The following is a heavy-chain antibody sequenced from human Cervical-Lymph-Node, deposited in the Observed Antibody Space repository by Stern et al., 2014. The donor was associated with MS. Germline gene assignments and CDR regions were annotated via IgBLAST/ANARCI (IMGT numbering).Heavy chain of an antibody. CDR3: ARRAGGGDNSFDP. Sequence: QVQLQESGPGLVKPSQTLSLTCTVSGGSIISGDFYWSWIRQLPGKGLEWIGYIYYSGGTYYNPSLNSRVTISVDTANNQFSLKLSSVAAADAAVYYCARRAGGGDNSFDPWGQGTLVTVSS. J-gene: IGHJ5*02. V-gene: IGHV4-31*03. CDR1: GGSIISGDFY. CDR2: IYYSGGT. D-gene: IGHD4-23*01.